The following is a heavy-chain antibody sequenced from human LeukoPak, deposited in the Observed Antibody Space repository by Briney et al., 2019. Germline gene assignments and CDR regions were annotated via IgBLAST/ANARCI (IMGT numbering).Heavy chain of an antibody. CDR1: GYTFTGYY. J-gene: IGHJ1*01. Sequence: ASVKVSCKASGYTFTGYYMHWVRQSPGQGREWMGWINPNSGVTNYAQKFKGRVTMTRDTSISTAYMELSRLRSDDTAEYYCARDLGYCSSTSCSQKYFQHWGQGTLVTVSS. V-gene: IGHV1-2*02. CDR3: ARDLGYCSSTSCSQKYFQH. D-gene: IGHD2-2*01. CDR2: INPNSGVT.